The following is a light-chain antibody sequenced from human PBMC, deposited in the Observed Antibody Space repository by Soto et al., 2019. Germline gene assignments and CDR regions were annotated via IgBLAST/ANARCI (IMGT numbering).Light chain of an antibody. J-gene: IGLJ3*02. Sequence: QSALTQPASVSGSPGQSITISCTGTSSDVGAYNYVSWYQHHPGKVPKLLIYEVTNRPSGVSDRFSGSKSGNTASLTISGLQAEDEADYYCATWDANLSGLFGGGTKVTVL. CDR3: ATWDANLSGL. CDR2: EVT. V-gene: IGLV2-14*01. CDR1: SSDVGAYNY.